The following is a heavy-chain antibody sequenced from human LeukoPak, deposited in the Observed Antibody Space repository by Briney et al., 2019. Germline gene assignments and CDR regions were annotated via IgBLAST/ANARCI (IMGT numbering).Heavy chain of an antibody. J-gene: IGHJ4*02. CDR1: GGSISSYY. V-gene: IGHV4-59*01. Sequence: SETLSLTCTVSGGSISSYYWSWIRQPPGKGLEWIGYIYCSGSTNYNPSLKSRVTISVDTSKNQFSLKLSSVTAADTAVYYCARAGYCSGGSCYGGFDYWGQGTLVTVSS. CDR2: IYCSGST. D-gene: IGHD2-15*01. CDR3: ARAGYCSGGSCYGGFDY.